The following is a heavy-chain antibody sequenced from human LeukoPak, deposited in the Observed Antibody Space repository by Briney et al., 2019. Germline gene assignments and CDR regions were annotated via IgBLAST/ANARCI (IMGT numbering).Heavy chain of an antibody. CDR3: ARLRLFTSAVGEGSFDY. CDR1: GGSISGYY. D-gene: IGHD3-16*01. CDR2: IYYSGST. J-gene: IGHJ4*02. Sequence: SETLSLTCTVSGGSISGYYWSWIRQPPGNGLEWIGYIYYSGSTNYNPSLKSRVTMLVDTSENQFSLKLSSVTAADTALYYCARLRLFTSAVGEGSFDYWGQGTLVTVSS. V-gene: IGHV4-59*08.